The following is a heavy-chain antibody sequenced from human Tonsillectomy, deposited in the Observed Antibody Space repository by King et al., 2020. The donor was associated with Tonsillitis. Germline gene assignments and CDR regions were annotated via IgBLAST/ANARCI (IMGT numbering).Heavy chain of an antibody. CDR1: GGSFSGYY. CDR3: AREDSSSPGPFDY. CDR2: INHSGST. J-gene: IGHJ4*02. Sequence: VQLQQWGAGLLKPSETLSLTCAVYGGSFSGYYWSWIRQPPGKGLEWIGEINHSGSTNYNPSLKSRVTISVDTSKNQFSLRLSSVTAADTAVYYCAREDSSSPGPFDYWGQGTLVTVSS. D-gene: IGHD6-6*01. V-gene: IGHV4-34*01.